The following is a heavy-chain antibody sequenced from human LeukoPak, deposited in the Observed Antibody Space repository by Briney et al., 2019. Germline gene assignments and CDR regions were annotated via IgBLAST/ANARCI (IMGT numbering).Heavy chain of an antibody. D-gene: IGHD6-13*01. V-gene: IGHV3-21*06. CDR1: GFTFSDYS. CDR3: ARGPFSSSWSEFDY. Sequence: GGSLILSCAASGFTFSDYSLDWVRQPPGKGLEWVSCISGDSRYIYYADSVKGRSTISRDNAQNSLYLHMNSLRAEDTAVYYCARGPFSSSWSEFDYWGQGTLVTVSS. CDR2: ISGDSRYI. J-gene: IGHJ4*02.